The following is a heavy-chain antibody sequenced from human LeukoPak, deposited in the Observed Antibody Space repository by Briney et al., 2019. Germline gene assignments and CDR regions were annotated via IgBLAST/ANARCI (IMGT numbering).Heavy chain of an antibody. V-gene: IGHV1-69*13. CDR2: TIPMFDTA. CDR3: ARGYCSSTSCYVHYFDY. J-gene: IGHJ4*02. CDR1: GGTFSSYA. Sequence: ASVKVSCKTSGGTFSSYAISWVRQAPGQGLEWMGGTIPMFDTANYAHKFQGRVTITADESTSTTYMELSSLRSEDTALYYCARGYCSSTSCYVHYFDYWGQGTLVTVSS. D-gene: IGHD2-2*01.